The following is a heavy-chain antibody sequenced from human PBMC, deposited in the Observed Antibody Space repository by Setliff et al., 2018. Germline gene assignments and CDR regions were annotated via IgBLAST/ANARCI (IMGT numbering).Heavy chain of an antibody. CDR3: ARDPSPRYDILTGYAPMGAFDI. V-gene: IGHV3-72*01. CDR1: GFSISDHY. CDR2: TKNKANAGYM. Sequence: GSLRLSCAASGFSISDHYMDWVRQAPGKGLEWVGRTKNKANAGYMEYAASVKDRFIISRDDSKNSLYLQMYSLKSDDTAVYYCARDPSPRYDILTGYAPMGAFDIWGQGTMVTVSS. J-gene: IGHJ3*02. D-gene: IGHD3-9*01.